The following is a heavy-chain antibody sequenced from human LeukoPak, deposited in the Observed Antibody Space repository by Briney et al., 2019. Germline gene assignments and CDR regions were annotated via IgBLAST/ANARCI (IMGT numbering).Heavy chain of an antibody. Sequence: GGSLRLSCAASGFTFSSYAMSWVRQAPGKGLEWVSLIGDTGGDTYYADSVKGRFTISRDNSKHTLYLQMNSLRAEDTAVYYCAKLAVYCSSRTCWYCDYWGQGTLVTVSS. J-gene: IGHJ4*02. CDR3: AKLAVYCSSRTCWYCDY. CDR2: IGDTGGDT. V-gene: IGHV3-23*01. CDR1: GFTFSSYA. D-gene: IGHD2-2*01.